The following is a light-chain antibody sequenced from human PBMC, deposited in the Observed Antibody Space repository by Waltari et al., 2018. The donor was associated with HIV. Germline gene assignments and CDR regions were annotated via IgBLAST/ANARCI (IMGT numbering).Light chain of an antibody. CDR1: NLGAKS. CDR3: QVWDFSTVL. CDR2: QDD. J-gene: IGLJ2*01. Sequence: SFEMTQPPSVSVSPGQTAVIPCYGDNLGAKSVCCYQHKPGLSPMSILYQDDKRTPGIPERFSGSHSGNKATLTISGTQAVDEADYYCQVWDFSTVLFGGGTKLTVL. V-gene: IGLV3-1*01.